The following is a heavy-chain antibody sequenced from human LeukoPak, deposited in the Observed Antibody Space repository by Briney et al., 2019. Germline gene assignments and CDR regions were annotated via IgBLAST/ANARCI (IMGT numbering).Heavy chain of an antibody. CDR3: ARVDSPDFWSGYYPYYFDY. Sequence: SETLSLTCTVSGGSISSGNYYWSWIRQPAGKGLEWIGRIYTSGSINYNPSLKSRVPISLETSKNQFSLKLSSVTAADTAVYYCARVDSPDFWSGYYPYYFDYWGQGTLVTVSS. V-gene: IGHV4-61*02. CDR1: GGSISSGNYY. CDR2: IYTSGSI. J-gene: IGHJ4*02. D-gene: IGHD3-3*01.